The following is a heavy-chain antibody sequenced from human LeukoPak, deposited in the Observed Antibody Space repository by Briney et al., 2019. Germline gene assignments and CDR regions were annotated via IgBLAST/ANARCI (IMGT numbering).Heavy chain of an antibody. CDR2: ISAYNGNT. CDR1: GYTFTSYG. J-gene: IGHJ5*02. V-gene: IGHV1-18*04. CDR3: AKSKEGAGNICCFAP. Sequence: ASVKVSCKASGYTFTSYGISWVRQAPGQGLEWMGWISAYNGNTNYAQKLQGRVTMTTDTSTSTAYMELRSLRSDDTAVYYCAKSKEGAGNICCFAPGGKGTLVPVSP. D-gene: IGHD6-19*01.